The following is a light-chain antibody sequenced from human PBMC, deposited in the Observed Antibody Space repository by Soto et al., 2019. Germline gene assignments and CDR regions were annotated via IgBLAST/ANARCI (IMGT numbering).Light chain of an antibody. J-gene: IGKJ3*01. Sequence: DIQMTQSPSTLSASIGDRVTITCRASQSINTWLAWYQQKPGKAPKLLIYKASTLESGVPSRFSGSGSGTEFTLTIGCLQLDDFAPYYCQHYNSYSEFTFGPGTKVDIK. CDR1: QSINTW. CDR3: QHYNSYSEFT. CDR2: KAS. V-gene: IGKV1-5*03.